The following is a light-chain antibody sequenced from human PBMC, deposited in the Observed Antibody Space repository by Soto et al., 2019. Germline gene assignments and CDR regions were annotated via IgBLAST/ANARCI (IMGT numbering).Light chain of an antibody. V-gene: IGKV3-11*01. CDR1: QSVSSY. J-gene: IGKJ2*01. Sequence: EIVLTQAPATLSLSPGERATLSCRASQSVSSYLAWYQQKPGQAPRLLLYDASNWATGIPARFSGSGSGTDVTRTISSLEPEHFAVYYCQQRSNWPPHTFGQGTKLEIK. CDR2: DAS. CDR3: QQRSNWPPHT.